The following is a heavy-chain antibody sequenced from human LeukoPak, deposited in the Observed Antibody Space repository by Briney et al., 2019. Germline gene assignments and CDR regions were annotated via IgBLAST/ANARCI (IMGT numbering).Heavy chain of an antibody. Sequence: PGGSLRLTCAASGFTFSSYAMSWVRQAPGKGLEWVSAISSSGGSTYYADSVKGRFTISRDNSKNTLYLQMNSLRAEDTAVYYCAKDTYDFWSGYYSRPHFDYWGQGTLVTVSS. V-gene: IGHV3-23*01. CDR3: AKDTYDFWSGYYSRPHFDY. J-gene: IGHJ4*02. CDR2: ISSSGGST. CDR1: GFTFSSYA. D-gene: IGHD3-3*01.